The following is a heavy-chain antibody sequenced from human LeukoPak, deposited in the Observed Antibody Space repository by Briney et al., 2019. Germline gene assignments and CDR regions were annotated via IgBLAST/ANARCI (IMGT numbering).Heavy chain of an antibody. D-gene: IGHD5-18*01. CDR2: IYGGNT. Sequence: PSETLSLTCTVSGGSISSYSWNWIRQPPGNGLEWIGRIYGGNTNYNPSLKSRVTISVDTSKNQFSLKLSSVTAADTAVYYCARGLPYNWFDPWGQGTLVTVSS. CDR1: GGSISSYS. CDR3: ARGLPYNWFDP. J-gene: IGHJ5*02. V-gene: IGHV4-59*01.